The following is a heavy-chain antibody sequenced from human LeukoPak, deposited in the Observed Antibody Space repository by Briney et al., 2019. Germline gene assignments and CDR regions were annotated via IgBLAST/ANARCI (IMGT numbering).Heavy chain of an antibody. CDR3: AKGIVVPAAIGPFYGMDV. V-gene: IGHV3-30*18. Sequence: PGGSLRLSCAASGFTFSSYGMHWVRQAPGKGLEWVAVISYDGSNKYYADSVKGRFTISRDNPKNTLYLQMNSLRAEDTAVYYCAKGIVVPAAIGPFYGMDVWGQGTTVTVSS. J-gene: IGHJ6*02. CDR1: GFTFSSYG. CDR2: ISYDGSNK. D-gene: IGHD2-2*02.